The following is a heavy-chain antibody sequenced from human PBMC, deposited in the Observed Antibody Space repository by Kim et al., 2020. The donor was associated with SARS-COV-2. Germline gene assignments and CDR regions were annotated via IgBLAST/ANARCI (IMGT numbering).Heavy chain of an antibody. D-gene: IGHD3-10*01. J-gene: IGHJ4*02. CDR1: GYTLTNYG. Sequence: ASVKVSCKASGYTLTNYGFSWVRQAPGQALEWMGWITTYNGNMKFADKFRDRVTLTTDSSTNTVYMELRSLSSDDTAVYYCARSPRYHGSGLDSWGQGTLLTVSS. CDR2: ITTYNGNM. CDR3: ARSPRYHGSGLDS. V-gene: IGHV1-18*01.